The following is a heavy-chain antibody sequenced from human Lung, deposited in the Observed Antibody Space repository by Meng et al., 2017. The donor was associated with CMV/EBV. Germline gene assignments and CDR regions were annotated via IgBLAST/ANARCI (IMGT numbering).Heavy chain of an antibody. D-gene: IGHD2-2*01. V-gene: IGHV1-8*01. J-gene: IGHJ6*02. Sequence: ASXXVSXKASGYTFTSYDISWVRQAPGQGLEWMGWMNPNSGNTDSAQNFQGRVTMTRNTSISTAYMELSSLRSEDTAVYYCARAVYCIGTTCFFYPMDVWGQGNXV. CDR1: GYTFTSYD. CDR3: ARAVYCIGTTCFFYPMDV. CDR2: MNPNSGNT.